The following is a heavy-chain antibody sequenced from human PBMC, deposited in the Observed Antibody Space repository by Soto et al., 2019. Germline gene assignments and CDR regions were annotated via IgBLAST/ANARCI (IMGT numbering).Heavy chain of an antibody. J-gene: IGHJ4*02. CDR2: INAGNGNT. CDR1: GYTLTSYA. Sequence: ASVKVSCKASGYTLTSYAMHWVRQAPGQRLEWMGWINAGNGNTKYSQKFQGRVTITRDTSASTAYMELSSLRSEDTAVYYCAMAPHYYDSSGYYYNWGQGTLVTVSS. V-gene: IGHV1-3*01. CDR3: AMAPHYYDSSGYYYN. D-gene: IGHD3-22*01.